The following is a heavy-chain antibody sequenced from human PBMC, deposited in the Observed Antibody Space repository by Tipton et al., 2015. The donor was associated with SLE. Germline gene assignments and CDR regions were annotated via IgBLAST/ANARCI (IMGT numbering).Heavy chain of an antibody. V-gene: IGHV4-39*01. J-gene: IGHJ4*02. D-gene: IGHD6-19*01. CDR1: GGSISGTSHY. Sequence: TLSLTCSVSGGSISGTSHYWGWIRQSPGKGLEWLGSIYYSGTTYYNPSLNSRVSISVDTSKNQISLKLRSVTAADTATYYCARTPWLVRFEYWGQGTLVNVSP. CDR2: IYYSGTT. CDR3: ARTPWLVRFEY.